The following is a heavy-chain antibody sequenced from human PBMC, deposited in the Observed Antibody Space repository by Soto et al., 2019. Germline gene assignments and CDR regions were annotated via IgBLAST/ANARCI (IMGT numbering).Heavy chain of an antibody. V-gene: IGHV2-5*02. Sequence: QITLKESGHTLVKPTQTLTLTYACSGFSVRSSGVAVGWIRHPPVKALEWLALIYWDDDKRYSPSLKSRLTITRDTSKNQVVLTMTNMDPADTGTYYCAHGGISINHGYEFWGQGTLVTVPS. J-gene: IGHJ4*02. CDR3: AHGGISINHGYEF. D-gene: IGHD2-2*03. CDR2: IYWDDDK. CDR1: GFSVRSSGVA.